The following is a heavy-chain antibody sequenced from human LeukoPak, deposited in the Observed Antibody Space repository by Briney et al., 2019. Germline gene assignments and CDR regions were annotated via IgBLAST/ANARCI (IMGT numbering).Heavy chain of an antibody. Sequence: SETLSLTCTVSGGSISSSSYYWGWIRQPPGKGLEWIGSIYYSGSTYYNPSLKSRVTISVDTSKNQFSLKLSSVTAADTAVYYCARANYYDSSGYSPPDYWGQGTLVTVSS. CDR1: GGSISSSSYY. CDR3: ARANYYDSSGYSPPDY. D-gene: IGHD3-22*01. J-gene: IGHJ4*02. CDR2: IYYSGST. V-gene: IGHV4-39*07.